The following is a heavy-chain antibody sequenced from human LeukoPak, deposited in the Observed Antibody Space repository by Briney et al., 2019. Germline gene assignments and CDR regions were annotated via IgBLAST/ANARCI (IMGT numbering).Heavy chain of an antibody. CDR3: AKDRAWGAFAY. V-gene: IGHV3-23*01. Sequence: GGSLRLSCAAPGFIFSNHGMNWVRQAPGKGLEWVSGISGDAGRTYYADSVKGRFTISRDNSKNTLYLQMNSLRAEDTAIYYCAKDRAWGAFAYWGQGTLVTVSS. CDR2: ISGDAGRT. J-gene: IGHJ4*02. CDR1: GFIFSNHG. D-gene: IGHD1-26*01.